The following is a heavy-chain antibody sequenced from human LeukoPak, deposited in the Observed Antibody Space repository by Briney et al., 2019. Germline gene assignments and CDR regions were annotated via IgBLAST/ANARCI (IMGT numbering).Heavy chain of an antibody. CDR2: IYHSGST. J-gene: IGHJ4*02. V-gene: IGHV4-30-2*01. Sequence: SETLSLTCAVSGGSISSGGYSWSWIRQPPGKGLEWIGYIYHSGSTYYNPSLKSRVTISVDTSKNQFSLKLSSVTAADTAVYYCARRVQRPFDLPRWGYSSSSPFDYWGQGTLVTVSS. CDR1: GGSISSGGYS. D-gene: IGHD6-13*01. CDR3: ARRVQRPFDLPRWGYSSSSPFDY.